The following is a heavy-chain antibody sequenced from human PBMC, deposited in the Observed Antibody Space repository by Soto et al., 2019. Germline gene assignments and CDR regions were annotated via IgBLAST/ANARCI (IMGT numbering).Heavy chain of an antibody. CDR2: IYYSGST. V-gene: IGHV4-61*01. CDR1: GGSVSSGTYY. Sequence: SETLSLTCTVSGGSVSSGTYYWSWIRQPPGKGLEWIGYIYYSGSTNYNPSLKSRVTISVDTSKNQFSLKLSSVTAADTAVYYCARHGVAMAQDYWGQGTLVTVSS. J-gene: IGHJ4*02. CDR3: ARHGVAMAQDY. D-gene: IGHD5-18*01.